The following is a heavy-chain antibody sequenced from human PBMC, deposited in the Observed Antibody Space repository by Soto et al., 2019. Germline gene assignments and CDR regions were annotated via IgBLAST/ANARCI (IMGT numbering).Heavy chain of an antibody. CDR2: ISSSGSTI. D-gene: IGHD2-2*02. CDR3: ARDRECSSTSCYTHYYYGMDV. J-gene: IGHJ6*02. Sequence: GGSLRLSCAASGFTFSSYEMNWVRQAPGKGLEWVSYISSSGSTIYYADSVKGRFTISRDNAKNSLYLQMNSLRAEDTAVYYCARDRECSSTSCYTHYYYGMDVWGQGTTVTVSS. V-gene: IGHV3-48*03. CDR1: GFTFSSYE.